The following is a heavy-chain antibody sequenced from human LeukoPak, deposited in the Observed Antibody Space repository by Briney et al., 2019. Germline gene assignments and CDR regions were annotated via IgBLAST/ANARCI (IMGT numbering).Heavy chain of an antibody. CDR2: IYHSGST. Sequence: SETLSLTCTVSDVSISSSSYYWGWIRQSPGKGLEWIGSIYHSGSTYYNTSLKSRVTISIDTSKNQFSLKLSSVTAADTAVYYCARDGPIGYCSGGSCPDYYYYYMDVWGKGTTVTVSS. V-gene: IGHV4-39*02. J-gene: IGHJ6*03. D-gene: IGHD2-15*01. CDR1: DVSISSSSYY. CDR3: ARDGPIGYCSGGSCPDYYYYYMDV.